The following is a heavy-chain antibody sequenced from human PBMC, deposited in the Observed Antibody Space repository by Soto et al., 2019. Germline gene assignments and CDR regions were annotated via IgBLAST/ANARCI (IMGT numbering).Heavy chain of an antibody. D-gene: IGHD3-10*01. V-gene: IGHV3-23*01. CDR1: GFTFNSYT. J-gene: IGHJ5*02. CDR2: ISGSGGSP. Sequence: GGSLRLSCAASGFTFNSYTMAWVRQAPGKGLEWVSSISGSGGSPSYADSVQGRFTISRDNSRNTLSLQMNSLRSEDTAVYYCARDKLRNYGTLYWFDPWGQGTLVTVS. CDR3: ARDKLRNYGTLYWFDP.